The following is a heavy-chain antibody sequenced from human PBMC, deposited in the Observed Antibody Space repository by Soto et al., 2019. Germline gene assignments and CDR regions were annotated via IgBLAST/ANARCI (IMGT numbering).Heavy chain of an antibody. V-gene: IGHV3-9*01. CDR3: AKDEYSSGAHAFDI. CDR2: ISWNSGSI. Sequence: GGSLRLSCAASGFTFDDYAMHWVRQAPGKGLEWVSGISWNSGSIGYADSMKGRFTVSRDNAKNSLYLQMNSLRAEDTALCYCAKDEYSSGAHAFDIWGQGTMVTV. J-gene: IGHJ3*02. D-gene: IGHD2-15*01. CDR1: GFTFDDYA.